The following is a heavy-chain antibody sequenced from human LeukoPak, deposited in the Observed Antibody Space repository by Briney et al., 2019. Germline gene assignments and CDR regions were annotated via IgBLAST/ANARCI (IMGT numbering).Heavy chain of an antibody. J-gene: IGHJ4*02. CDR2: ISAYNGNT. CDR1: GYTFTSYG. Sequence: ASVKVSCKASGYTFTSYGISWVRQAPGQGLEWMGWISAYNGNTNYAQKLQGRVTMTTDTSTSTAYMELRSLRSDDTAVYYCASAYDSSGYYYCGYWGQGTLVTVSS. V-gene: IGHV1-18*01. D-gene: IGHD3-22*01. CDR3: ASAYDSSGYYYCGY.